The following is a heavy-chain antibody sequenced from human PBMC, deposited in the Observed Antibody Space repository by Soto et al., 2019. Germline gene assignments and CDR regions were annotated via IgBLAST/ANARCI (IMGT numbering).Heavy chain of an antibody. CDR2: ISGSGGST. D-gene: IGHD3-22*01. Sequence: EVKLLESGGGLVQPGGSLRLSCAASGFTFSSYAMSWVRQAPGKGLEWVSAISGSGGSTYYADSVKGRFTISRDNSKKTLYLQMNSLRAEDTAVYYCANSPMTPYPKFDYWGQGTLVTVSS. J-gene: IGHJ4*02. V-gene: IGHV3-23*01. CDR3: ANSPMTPYPKFDY. CDR1: GFTFSSYA.